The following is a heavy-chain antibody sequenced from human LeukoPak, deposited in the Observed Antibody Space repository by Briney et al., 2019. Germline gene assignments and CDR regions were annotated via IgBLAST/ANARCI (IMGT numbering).Heavy chain of an antibody. CDR2: IIPIFGTA. D-gene: IGHD5-24*01. J-gene: IGHJ4*02. CDR1: GGTFSSYA. V-gene: IGHV1-69*13. CDR3: ARGGGWPQFHQLDY. Sequence: SVKVSCKASGGTFSSYAISWVRQAPGQGLEWMGGIIPIFGTANYAQKFQGRVTITADESTSTAYMELSSLRSEDTAVYYCARGGGWPQFHQLDYWGQGTLVTVSS.